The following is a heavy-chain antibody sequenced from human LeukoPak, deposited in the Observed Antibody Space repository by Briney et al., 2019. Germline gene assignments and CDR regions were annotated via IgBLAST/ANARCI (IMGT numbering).Heavy chain of an antibody. J-gene: IGHJ4*02. D-gene: IGHD2-2*03. Sequence: GASVKVSCKASGGTFSSYAISCGRQAPGQGLEWMGGIIPIFGTAHYAQKFQGRVTIPADTSTSTAYMELSSLRSEDTAVYYCATSTGYCTSTSCYPEFDYWGQGTLVTVSS. CDR2: IIPIFGTA. V-gene: IGHV1-69*06. CDR3: ATSTGYCTSTSCYPEFDY. CDR1: GGTFSSYA.